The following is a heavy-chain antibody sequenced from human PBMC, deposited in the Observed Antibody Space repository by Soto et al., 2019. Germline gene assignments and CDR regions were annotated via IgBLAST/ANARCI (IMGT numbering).Heavy chain of an antibody. V-gene: IGHV4-30-4*01. D-gene: IGHD3-10*01. J-gene: IGHJ3*02. CDR2: IYYSGST. CDR3: ARVVRYYGSGSYLAFDI. Sequence: SETLSLTCTVSGGSISSGDYYWSWIRQPPGKGLEWIGYIYYSGSTYYNPSLKSRVTISVDTSKNQFSLKLSSVTAADTAVYYCARVVRYYGSGSYLAFDIWGQGTMVTVSS. CDR1: GGSISSGDYY.